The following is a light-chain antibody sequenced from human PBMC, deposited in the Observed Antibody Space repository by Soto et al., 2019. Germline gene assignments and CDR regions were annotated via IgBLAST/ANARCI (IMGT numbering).Light chain of an antibody. CDR1: IAITT. CDR2: NNR. V-gene: IGLV1-44*01. Sequence: QSVLTQPPSESGTPGQTVTIPCSGNIAITTVNWYQQVPGAAPKLLIYNNRQRPSGVPDRFSGSRSGTSTSLAISGLQSEDEADYYCAGWDDSLSSRFVFGSGTQLTVL. CDR3: AGWDDSLSSRFV. J-gene: IGLJ7*01.